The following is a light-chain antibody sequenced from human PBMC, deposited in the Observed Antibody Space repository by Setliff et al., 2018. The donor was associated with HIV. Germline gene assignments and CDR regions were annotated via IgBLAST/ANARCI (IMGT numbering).Light chain of an antibody. CDR2: DVS. Sequence: QSVLTQPASVSGSPGQSITISCTGTSSDVGGYNYVSWYQLHPGKAPKLMIFDVSERPSGVSNRFSGSKSGNTASLTVSGHQAEDEANYYCLSHTSRSTYVFGTGTKVTVL. CDR3: LSHTSRSTYV. J-gene: IGLJ1*01. CDR1: SSDVGGYNY. V-gene: IGLV2-14*03.